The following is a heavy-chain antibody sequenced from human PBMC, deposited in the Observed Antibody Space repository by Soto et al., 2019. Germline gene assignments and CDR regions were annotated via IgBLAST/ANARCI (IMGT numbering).Heavy chain of an antibody. CDR3: ARSSKAAGLDY. CDR1: GYTFTEYD. Sequence: SVKVSCKTSGYTFTEYDLNWVRQAPGQGLEWMGRIIPILGIANYAQKFQGRVTITADKSTSTAYMELSSLRSEDTAVYYCARSSKAAGLDYWGQGTLVTSPQ. CDR2: IIPILGIA. J-gene: IGHJ4*02. V-gene: IGHV1-69*04. D-gene: IGHD6-13*01.